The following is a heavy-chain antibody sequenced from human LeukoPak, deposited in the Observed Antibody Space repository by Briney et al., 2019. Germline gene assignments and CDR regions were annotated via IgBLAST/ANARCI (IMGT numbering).Heavy chain of an antibody. CDR2: IYSGGGT. J-gene: IGHJ4*02. Sequence: PGGSLRLSCAASGFSVSTNYMNWVRQAPGKGLEWVSVIYSGGGTHYADSVKGRFTISRDNSRNTVYLQMNSLRPEDTAVYYCARALFAHSSEWCAMGYWGQGTLVTVSS. CDR1: GFSVSTNY. V-gene: IGHV3-53*01. CDR3: ARALFAHSSEWCAMGY. D-gene: IGHD6-19*01.